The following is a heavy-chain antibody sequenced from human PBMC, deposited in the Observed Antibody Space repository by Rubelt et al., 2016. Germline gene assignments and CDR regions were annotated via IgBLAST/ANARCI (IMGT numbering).Heavy chain of an antibody. J-gene: IGHJ4*02. V-gene: IGHV3-30*03. CDR2: ISYDGHK. CDR1: GFTFSNYA. D-gene: IGHD6-13*01. Sequence: QVQLLESGGGLVQPGGSLRLSCAASGFTFSNYAMSWVRQAPGKGLEWVAVISYDGHKNYVESVKGRFTISRDNSKNTVYLQMNILGAEDTAVYYCARGIAAPGTDYWGQGTLVTVSP. CDR3: ARGIAAPGTDY.